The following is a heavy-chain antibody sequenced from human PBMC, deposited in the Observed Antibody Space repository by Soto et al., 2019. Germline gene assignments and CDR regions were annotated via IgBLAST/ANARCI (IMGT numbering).Heavy chain of an antibody. D-gene: IGHD2-15*01. V-gene: IGHV1-69*13. CDR1: GGTFNNYA. CDR3: ARELGYCSGGSCPGGFDY. Sequence: ASVKVSCKASGGTFNNYAISWVRQAPGQGLEWMGGIIPIFGTANYAQKFQGRVTITADESTSTAYMELSSLRSEDTAVYYCARELGYCSGGSCPGGFDYWGQGTLVTGSS. CDR2: IIPIFGTA. J-gene: IGHJ4*02.